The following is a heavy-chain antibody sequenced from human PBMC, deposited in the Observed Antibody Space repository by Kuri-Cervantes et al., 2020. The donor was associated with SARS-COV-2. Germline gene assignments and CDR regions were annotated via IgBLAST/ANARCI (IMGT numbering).Heavy chain of an antibody. Sequence: GESLKISCAASGFTFSDCYMTWIRQAPGKGLEWVSYISSSGSTIYYADSVKGRFTISRDNAKSSVYLQMNSLRAEDTAVYYCARDGTYYYDPENYMDVWGKGTTVTVSS. D-gene: IGHD3-22*01. V-gene: IGHV3-11*04. J-gene: IGHJ6*03. CDR2: ISSSGSTI. CDR1: GFTFSDCY. CDR3: ARDGTYYYDPENYMDV.